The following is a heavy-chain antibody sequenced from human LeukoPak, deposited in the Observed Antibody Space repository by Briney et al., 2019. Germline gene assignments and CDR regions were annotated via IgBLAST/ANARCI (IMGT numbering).Heavy chain of an antibody. CDR3: ARDPGAYSNYRWLDP. J-gene: IGHJ5*02. V-gene: IGHV4-30-4*01. Sequence: SVTLSLTCTVSGDSISSGHYYWNWIRQPPGKGLEWIGYIFYRGSPYYNPSLKSRVAISIDTSKNQFSLKLDSVTAADTAVYYCARDPGAYSNYRWLDPWGQGTLVTVSS. CDR2: IFYRGSP. D-gene: IGHD4-11*01. CDR1: GDSISSGHYY.